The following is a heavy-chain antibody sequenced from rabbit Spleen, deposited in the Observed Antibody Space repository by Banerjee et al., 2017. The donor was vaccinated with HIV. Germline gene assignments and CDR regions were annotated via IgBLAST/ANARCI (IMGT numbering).Heavy chain of an antibody. CDR2: INTVTGKA. CDR1: GFSFGDRDV. Sequence: QEQLVESGGGLVQPEGSLTLTCKASGFSFGDRDVMCWVRQSPGKGLEWVACINTVTGKAVHSTWAKGLFIITSTSSTTVALQRTSLTAADTATYFCARDLPGVIGWNFGLWAPGTLVTVS. J-gene: IGHJ4*01. V-gene: IGHV1S45*01. D-gene: IGHD1-1*01. CDR3: ARDLPGVIGWNFGL.